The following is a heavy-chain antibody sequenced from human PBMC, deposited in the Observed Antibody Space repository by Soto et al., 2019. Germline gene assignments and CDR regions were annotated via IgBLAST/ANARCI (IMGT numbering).Heavy chain of an antibody. V-gene: IGHV3-33*01. Sequence: GGSLRLSCAASGFTFSSYGMHWVRQAPGKGLEWVAVIWYDGSNKYYADSVKGRFTISRDNSKNTLYLQMNSLRAEDTAVYYCARDQSGTIGSGSYYLGLVDVWGKGTTVTVSS. J-gene: IGHJ6*04. CDR1: GFTFSSYG. CDR2: IWYDGSNK. CDR3: ARDQSGTIGSGSYYLGLVDV. D-gene: IGHD3-10*01.